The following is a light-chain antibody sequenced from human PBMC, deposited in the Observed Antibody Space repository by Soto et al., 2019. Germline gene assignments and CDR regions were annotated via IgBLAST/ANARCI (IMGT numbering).Light chain of an antibody. V-gene: IGKV1-9*01. J-gene: IGKJ4*01. Sequence: DLQLTQSPSFLSASVGDRVTITCRASQGISSYLAWYQQKPGKAPKLLIYAASTLQSGVPSRFSGSGSVTEFTLTIISLQPEDFATYYCQQLNSYPLTFGGGTKVEIK. CDR3: QQLNSYPLT. CDR2: AAS. CDR1: QGISSY.